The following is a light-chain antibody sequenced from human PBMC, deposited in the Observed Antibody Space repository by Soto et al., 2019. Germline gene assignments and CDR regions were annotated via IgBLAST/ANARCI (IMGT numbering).Light chain of an antibody. CDR3: QQYGSSLTWT. Sequence: EIVLTQSPGTLSLSPVERATLSCMASQSVSSYSLAWYQKKPGQAPRLLIYGASSRAAGIPDRFSGSGSGTDFTHTISGLEPEDFAVYYCQQYGSSLTWTFGQGTKVDIK. CDR2: GAS. J-gene: IGKJ1*01. CDR1: QSVSSYS. V-gene: IGKV3-20*01.